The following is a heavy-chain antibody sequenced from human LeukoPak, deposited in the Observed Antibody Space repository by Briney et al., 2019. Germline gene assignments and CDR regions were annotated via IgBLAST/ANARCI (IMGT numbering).Heavy chain of an antibody. V-gene: IGHV1-18*01. CDR3: ARVDNTIFGDNFDY. J-gene: IGHJ4*02. D-gene: IGHD3-3*01. CDR2: ISAYNGNT. CDR1: GYTFTSYG. Sequence: ASVNVSCKASGYTFTSYGISWVRQAPGQGLEWLGWISAYNGNTNYAQKLQGRVTMTTDTSTSTAYMELRSLRSDDTAVYYCARVDNTIFGDNFDYWGQGTLVTVSS.